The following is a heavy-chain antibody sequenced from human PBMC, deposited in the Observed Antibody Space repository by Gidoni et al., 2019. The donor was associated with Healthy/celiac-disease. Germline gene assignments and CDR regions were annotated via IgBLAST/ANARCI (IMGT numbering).Heavy chain of an antibody. Sequence: QVQLVQSGAEVKKPGSSVKVSCKASGGTFSSSAISWVRQAPGKGLEWMGGIIPIFGTSHYAQKCQCRGTITADESTSTAYMELSSLRSEATAVYYCARWVIVGATGYYGMDVWGQGTTVTVSS. V-gene: IGHV1-69*01. CDR3: ARWVIVGATGYYGMDV. CDR1: GGTFSSSA. J-gene: IGHJ6*02. CDR2: IIPIFGTS. D-gene: IGHD1-26*01.